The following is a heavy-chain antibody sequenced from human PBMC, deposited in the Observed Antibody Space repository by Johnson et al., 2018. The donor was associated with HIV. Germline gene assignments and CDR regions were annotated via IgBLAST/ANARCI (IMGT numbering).Heavy chain of an antibody. D-gene: IGHD6-19*01. J-gene: IGHJ3*02. CDR3: ARDSGGMYSSGWYGLGAFDI. V-gene: IGHV3-30-3*01. CDR2: ISYDGSNK. CDR1: GFTLSSYA. Sequence: QVQLVESGGGVVQPGRSLRLSCAASGFTLSSYAMHWVRQAPGKGLEWVAVISYDGSNKYYADSVKGRFTISRDKSKNKLYLQMNSLRAEGTAVYYCARDSGGMYSSGWYGLGAFDIWGQGTMVTVSS.